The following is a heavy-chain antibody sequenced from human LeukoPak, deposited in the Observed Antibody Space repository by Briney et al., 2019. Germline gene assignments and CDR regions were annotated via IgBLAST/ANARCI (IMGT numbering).Heavy chain of an antibody. CDR1: GFTVSSNY. V-gene: IGHV3-66*02. CDR3: ARGGLVPAAYYYYYGMDV. CDR2: IYSGGST. J-gene: IGHJ6*02. Sequence: PGGSLRLSCAASGFTVSSNYMSWVRQAPGKGLEWVSVIYSGGSTYYADSVKGRFTISRDNSKNTLYLQMNSLRAEDTAVYYSARGGLVPAAYYYYYGMDVWGQGTTVTVSS. D-gene: IGHD2-2*01.